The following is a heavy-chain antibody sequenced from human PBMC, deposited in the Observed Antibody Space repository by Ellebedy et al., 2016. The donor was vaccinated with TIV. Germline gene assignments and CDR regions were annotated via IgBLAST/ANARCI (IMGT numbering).Heavy chain of an antibody. V-gene: IGHV3-7*01. J-gene: IGHJ3*02. D-gene: IGHD4-17*01. Sequence: GESLKISCAASRFSFSSYWMSWVRQAPGKGLEWVANINQDGSDKYYVDSVKGRFTISRDNAKNSLYLQMNSLRAEDTSLYYCATDGSYGDYRSPAHAFVIWGQGTMVIVSS. CDR2: INQDGSDK. CDR3: ATDGSYGDYRSPAHAFVI. CDR1: RFSFSSYW.